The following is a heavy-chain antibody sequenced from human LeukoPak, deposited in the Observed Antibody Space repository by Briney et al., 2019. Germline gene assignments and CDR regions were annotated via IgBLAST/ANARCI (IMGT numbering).Heavy chain of an antibody. CDR1: GGSISSYY. D-gene: IGHD5-24*01. V-gene: IGHV4-4*07. J-gene: IGHJ3*02. CDR2: IYTSGST. Sequence: SDTLSLTCTVSGGSISSYYWSWIRQPAGKGREWIGRIYTSGSTNYNPSLKSRVTISVDKSKTQFSLKLSSVTAADTAMYYCATAMATYSGTFDIWAKGQWSPSLQ. CDR3: ATAMATYSGTFDI.